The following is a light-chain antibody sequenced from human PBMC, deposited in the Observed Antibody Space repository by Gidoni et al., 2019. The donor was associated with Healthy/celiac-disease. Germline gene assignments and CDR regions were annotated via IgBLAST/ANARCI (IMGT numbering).Light chain of an antibody. CDR3: QHYDNLPPSFT. J-gene: IGKJ5*01. CDR2: DAS. V-gene: IGKV1-33*01. CDR1: QDISNY. Sequence: EIQMNQSPSSLSASVGDRVTSTCQASQDISNYLNWYQQKPGKDTKLLIYDASNLETGVPSRFSGSGSGTDFTFTISSLQPLVIATYYCQHYDNLPPSFTFXXXTRLEIK.